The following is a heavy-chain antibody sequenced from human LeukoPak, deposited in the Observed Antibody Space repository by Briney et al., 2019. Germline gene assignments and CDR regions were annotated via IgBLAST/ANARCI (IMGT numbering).Heavy chain of an antibody. J-gene: IGHJ4*02. CDR2: IYPGDSDT. CDR1: GYSFTSYW. CDR3: ARQITLQTSPFDY. Sequence: GESLQISCKGSGYSFTSYWIGWVRQMPGKGLEWMGIIYPGDSDTRYSPSFQGQVTISADKSISTAYLQWSSLKASDTAMYYCARQITLQTSPFDYWGQGTLVTVSS. V-gene: IGHV5-51*01. D-gene: IGHD1-1*01.